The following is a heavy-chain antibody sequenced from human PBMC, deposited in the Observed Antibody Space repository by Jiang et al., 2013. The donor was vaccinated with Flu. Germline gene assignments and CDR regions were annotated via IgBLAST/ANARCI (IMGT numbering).Heavy chain of an antibody. CDR1: GFTFSSYG. CDR3: ARDIRDSSGYYFDYYYGMDV. Sequence: VQLLESGGGVVQPGRSLRLSCAASGFTFSSYGMHWVRQAPGKGLEWVAVIWYDGSNKYYADSVKGRFAISRDNSKNTLYLQMNSLRAEDTAVYYCARDIRDSSGYYFDYYYGMDVWGQGTTVTVSS. D-gene: IGHD3-22*01. V-gene: IGHV3-33*01. CDR2: IWYDGSNK. J-gene: IGHJ6*02.